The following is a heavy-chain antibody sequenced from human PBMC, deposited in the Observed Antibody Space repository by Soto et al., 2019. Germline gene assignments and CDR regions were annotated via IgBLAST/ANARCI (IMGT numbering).Heavy chain of an antibody. D-gene: IGHD1-1*01. CDR2: ISGSGGST. V-gene: IGHV3-23*01. CDR1: GFTFSSYA. CDR3: AKETIGGTNYYYCGMDV. J-gene: IGHJ6*02. Sequence: GGSLRLSCAASGFTFSSYAMSWVRQAPGKGLEWVSAISGSGGSTYYADSVKGRFTISRDSSKNTLYLQMNSLRAEDTAVYYCAKETIGGTNYYYCGMDVWGQGTTVTVYS.